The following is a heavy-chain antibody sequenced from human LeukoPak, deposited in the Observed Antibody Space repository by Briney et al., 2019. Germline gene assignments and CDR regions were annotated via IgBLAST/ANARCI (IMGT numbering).Heavy chain of an antibody. J-gene: IGHJ4*02. CDR3: AVGITILGVAASFDS. CDR2: IDHRGTA. D-gene: IGHD3-3*01. V-gene: IGHV4-34*01. CDR1: GASYNAYY. Sequence: SETLSLTCAVYGASYNAYYWSWIRQPPGKGLEWIGDIDHRGTATYNPSLKSRLSISADASKNQFSLKLNSVTDTDTAVYYCAVGITILGVAASFDSWGQGNLVIVSS.